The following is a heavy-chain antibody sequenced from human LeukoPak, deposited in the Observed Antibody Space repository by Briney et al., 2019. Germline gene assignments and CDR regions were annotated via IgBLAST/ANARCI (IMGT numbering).Heavy chain of an antibody. Sequence: PKASVKVSCKASGYTFTGYYMHWVRQAPGQGLEWMGWINPNSGGTNYAQKFQGRVTMTRDTSISTAYMELSRLRSDDTAVYYCARDKFREGSGYSSWGQGTLVTVSS. CDR2: INPNSGGT. CDR3: ARDKFREGSGYSS. D-gene: IGHD6-19*01. J-gene: IGHJ5*02. CDR1: GYTFTGYY. V-gene: IGHV1-2*02.